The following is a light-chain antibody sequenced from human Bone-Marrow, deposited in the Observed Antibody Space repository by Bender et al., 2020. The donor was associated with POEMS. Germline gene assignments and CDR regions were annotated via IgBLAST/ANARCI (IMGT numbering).Light chain of an antibody. V-gene: IGLV2-8*01. J-gene: IGLJ2*01. CDR2: EVS. Sequence: QSALTQPPSASGSPGQSVTISCTGTSSDVGGYNYVSWYQQHPGKAPKLMIFEVSKRPSGVPDRYSGAKSGNTAFLAISGLQPEDEAVYYCCSYTGTNIYIFGGGTQLTVL. CDR3: CSYTGTNIYI. CDR1: SSDVGGYNY.